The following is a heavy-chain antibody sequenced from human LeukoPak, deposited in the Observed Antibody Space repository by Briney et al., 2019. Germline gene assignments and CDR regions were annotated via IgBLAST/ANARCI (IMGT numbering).Heavy chain of an antibody. D-gene: IGHD5-18*01. CDR3: ARDLSGVTGYTYGRGIDY. V-gene: IGHV3-7*01. J-gene: IGHJ4*02. Sequence: GGSLRLSCADSGFTFSNYWMSWVRQAPGKGLEWVANIKKDGSEKYYVDAVKGRFTISRDNAKSSLYLQMNSLRAEDTAIYYCARDLSGVTGYTYGRGIDYWGQGTLVTVSS. CDR2: IKKDGSEK. CDR1: GFTFSNYW.